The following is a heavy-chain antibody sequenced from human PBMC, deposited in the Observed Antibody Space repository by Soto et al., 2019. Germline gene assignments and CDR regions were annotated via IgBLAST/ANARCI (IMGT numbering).Heavy chain of an antibody. CDR1: GFTFSSYA. CDR2: ISGSGGST. D-gene: IGHD3-10*01. V-gene: IGHV3-23*01. Sequence: GGSLRLSCAASGFTFSSYAMSWVRQAPGKGLEWVSAISGSGGSTYYADSVKGLFTISRDNSKNTLYLQMNSLRAEDTAVYYWAKDDAIIGSDYWGQGTLVTVSS. J-gene: IGHJ4*02. CDR3: AKDDAIIGSDY.